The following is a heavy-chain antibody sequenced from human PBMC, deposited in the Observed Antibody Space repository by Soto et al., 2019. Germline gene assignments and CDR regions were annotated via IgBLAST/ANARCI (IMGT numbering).Heavy chain of an antibody. CDR3: ARQNVNDRSGYYYVPSYYYYYGMDV. J-gene: IGHJ6*02. CDR1: GFTFSSYW. D-gene: IGHD3-22*01. CDR2: IKQDGSEK. Sequence: GGSLRLSCAASGFTFSSYWMSWVRQAPGKGLEWVANIKQDGSEKYYVDSVKGRFTISRDNAKNSLYLQMNSLRAEDTAVYYCARQNVNDRSGYYYVPSYYYYYGMDVWGQGPTVTVSS. V-gene: IGHV3-7*03.